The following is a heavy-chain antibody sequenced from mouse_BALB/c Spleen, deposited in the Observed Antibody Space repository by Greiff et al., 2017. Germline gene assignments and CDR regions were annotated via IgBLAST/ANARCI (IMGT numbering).Heavy chain of an antibody. D-gene: IGHD1-1*01. Sequence: VQLQQSGPGLVQPSQCLSITCTASGFSFTSYGVHWVRQSPGKGLEWLGVIWSGGSTDYNAAFISRLSISKDNSKSQVFFKMNSLQANDTAIYDCARNSPLYYGSIDYWGQGTTLTVSA. J-gene: IGHJ2*01. CDR2: IWSGGST. CDR1: GFSFTSYG. V-gene: IGHV2-2*02. CDR3: ARNSPLYYGSIDY.